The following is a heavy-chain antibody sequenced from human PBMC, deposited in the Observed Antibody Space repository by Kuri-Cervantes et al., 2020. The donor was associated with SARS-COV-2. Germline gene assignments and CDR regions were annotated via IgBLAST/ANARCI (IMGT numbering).Heavy chain of an antibody. D-gene: IGHD5-24*01. CDR1: GGSFSGYY. CDR2: INHSGST. CDR3: ARGLRWQQPHRNYYYYGMDV. Sequence: SQTLSLTCAVYGGSFSGYYWSWIHQPPGKGLEWIGEINHSGSTNYNPSLKSRVTISVDTSKNQLSLKLSSVTAADTAVYYCARGLRWQQPHRNYYYYGMDVWGQGTTVTVSS. V-gene: IGHV4-34*01. J-gene: IGHJ6*02.